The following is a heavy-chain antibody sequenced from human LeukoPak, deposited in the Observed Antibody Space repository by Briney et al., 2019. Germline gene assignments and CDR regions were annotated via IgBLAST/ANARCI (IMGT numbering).Heavy chain of an antibody. Sequence: GGSLRLSCAASGFTFSSYAMHWVRQAPGKGLEYVSAISSSGGSTYYADSVKGIFTISRDNSKNTLYLQMGSLRAEDMAVYYCARLHGSGWYDYWGQGPLVTVSS. CDR3: ARLHGSGWYDY. J-gene: IGHJ4*02. D-gene: IGHD6-19*01. V-gene: IGHV3-64*02. CDR1: GFTFSSYA. CDR2: ISSSGGST.